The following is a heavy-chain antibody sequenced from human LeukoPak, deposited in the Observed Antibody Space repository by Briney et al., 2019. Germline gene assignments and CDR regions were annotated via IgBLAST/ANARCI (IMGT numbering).Heavy chain of an antibody. CDR1: GYTFTSYD. D-gene: IGHD1-26*01. V-gene: IGHV1-8*01. Sequence: ASVKVSCKASGYTFTSYDINWVRQATGQGLEWMGWMNPNSGNTGYAQKFQGRVTMTRNTSISTAYMELSGLRSEDTAVYYCARGAPQGAKGRYYFDYWGQGTLVTASS. J-gene: IGHJ4*02. CDR3: ARGAPQGAKGRYYFDY. CDR2: MNPNSGNT.